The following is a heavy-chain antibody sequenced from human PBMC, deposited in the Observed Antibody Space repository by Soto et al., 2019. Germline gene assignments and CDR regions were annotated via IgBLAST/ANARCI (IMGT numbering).Heavy chain of an antibody. CDR3: ARKPRLLDS. V-gene: IGHV3-7*01. CDR1: GFTFSISW. Sequence: PGGSLILSCASSGFTFSISWMNLVRQAPGKGLEWVAYISSDGTETNYVDSVRGRFTISRDNAKNSLFLQMNSLRVEDTAVYYCARKPRLLDSWGQGTLVTVSS. J-gene: IGHJ4*02. CDR2: ISSDGTET. D-gene: IGHD6-6*01.